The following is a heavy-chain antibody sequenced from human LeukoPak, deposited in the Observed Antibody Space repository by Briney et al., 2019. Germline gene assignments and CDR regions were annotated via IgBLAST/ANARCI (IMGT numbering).Heavy chain of an antibody. CDR2: ISGSGGYT. Sequence: GGSLRLSCAASGFTFRSYGMSWVRQAPGKGPEWVSSISGSGGYTYYADSVQGRFTISRDNSKNTLSLQMNSLRAEDAAIYYCATSPDIEASGTFYYLDFWGQGTLVSVSS. D-gene: IGHD2/OR15-2a*01. CDR1: GFTFRSYG. J-gene: IGHJ4*02. V-gene: IGHV3-23*01. CDR3: ATSPDIEASGTFYYLDF.